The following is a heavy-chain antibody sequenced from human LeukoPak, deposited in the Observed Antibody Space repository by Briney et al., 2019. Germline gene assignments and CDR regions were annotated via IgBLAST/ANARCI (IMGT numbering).Heavy chain of an antibody. CDR2: ISYDGSNK. Sequence: PGGSLRLSCAASGFTFRTYGIHWVRQAPGKGLEWIVLISYDGSNKQYSDSVKGRFTISRDNSKNMVYLQMNSLRAEDTAVYYCARERRSTSWEAHNWFDPWGQGTLVTVSS. CDR1: GFTFRTYG. V-gene: IGHV3-30*03. CDR3: ARERRSTSWEAHNWFDP. J-gene: IGHJ5*02. D-gene: IGHD2-2*01.